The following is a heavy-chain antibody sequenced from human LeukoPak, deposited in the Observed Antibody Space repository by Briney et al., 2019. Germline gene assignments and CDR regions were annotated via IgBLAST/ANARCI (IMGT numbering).Heavy chain of an antibody. CDR3: AKDCSSTSCPTSDY. CDR1: GFTFSSYA. CDR2: ISGSGVST. Sequence: GGSLRLSCAASGFTFSSYAMSWVRQAPGKGLEWVSAISGSGVSTYYADSVKGRFTISRDNSKNTLYLQMNSMRAEDTAVYYCAKDCSSTSCPTSDYWGQGTLVTVSS. D-gene: IGHD2-2*01. V-gene: IGHV3-23*01. J-gene: IGHJ4*02.